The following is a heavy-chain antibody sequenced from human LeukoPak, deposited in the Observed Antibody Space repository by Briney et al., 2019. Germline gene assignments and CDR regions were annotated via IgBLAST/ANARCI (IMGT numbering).Heavy chain of an antibody. CDR2: IIPIFGTA. V-gene: IGHV1-69*05. Sequence: SVKVSCKASGGTFSSYAISWVRQAPGQGLEWMGGIIPIFGTANYAQKFQGRVTITTDESTSTAYMELSSLRSEDTAVYYCARASYYDSSGYPYYFDHWGQGTLVTVSS. CDR3: ARASYYDSSGYPYYFDH. J-gene: IGHJ4*02. CDR1: GGTFSSYA. D-gene: IGHD3-22*01.